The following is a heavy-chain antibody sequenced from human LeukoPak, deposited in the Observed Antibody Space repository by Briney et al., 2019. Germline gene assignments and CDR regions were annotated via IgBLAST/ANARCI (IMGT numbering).Heavy chain of an antibody. CDR1: GGSTISYY. Sequence: PSETLSLTCTVSGGSTISYYGSSIRQSPGGELEWIAYIHYSGSTNYNPSLRSRVTISIDTSKNQFSLKLNSVSAADTAVYYCARGGEQLGFFDYWGQGTLVTVSS. D-gene: IGHD6-6*01. J-gene: IGHJ4*02. CDR3: ARGGEQLGFFDY. CDR2: IHYSGST. V-gene: IGHV4-59*01.